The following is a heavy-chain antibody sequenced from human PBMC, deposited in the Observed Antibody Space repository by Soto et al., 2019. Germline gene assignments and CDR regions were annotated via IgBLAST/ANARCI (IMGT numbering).Heavy chain of an antibody. D-gene: IGHD3-22*01. Sequence: SETLSLTCAVYGGSFSGYYWSWIRQPPGKGLEWIGEINHSGSTNYNPSLKSRVTISVDTSKNQFSLKLSSVTAADTAVYYCAGISDDSSEHDYWGQGTLVTVSS. J-gene: IGHJ4*02. CDR2: INHSGST. CDR1: GGSFSGYY. V-gene: IGHV4-34*01. CDR3: AGISDDSSEHDY.